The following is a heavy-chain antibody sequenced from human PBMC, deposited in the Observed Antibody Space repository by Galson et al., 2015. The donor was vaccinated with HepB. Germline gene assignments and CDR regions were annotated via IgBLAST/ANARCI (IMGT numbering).Heavy chain of an antibody. D-gene: IGHD2-2*01. CDR1: GFTFSSYS. J-gene: IGHJ4*02. V-gene: IGHV3-21*01. Sequence: SLRLSCAASGFTFSSYSMNWVRQAPGKGLEWVSSISSSSSYIYYADSVKGRFTISRDNAKNSLYLQMNGLRAEDTAVYYCASGYCSSTSCYLYYFDYWGQGTLVTVSS. CDR2: ISSSSSYI. CDR3: ASGYCSSTSCYLYYFDY.